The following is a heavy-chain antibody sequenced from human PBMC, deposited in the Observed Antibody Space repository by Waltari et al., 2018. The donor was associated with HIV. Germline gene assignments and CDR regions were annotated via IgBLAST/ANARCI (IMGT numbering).Heavy chain of an antibody. J-gene: IGHJ4*02. CDR1: GFPFRTFA. CDR3: VRCGGFYYGTGLD. Sequence: VQLLEFGGGLVEPGGSVRPAWVASGFPFRTFAMTWVRQAPGKGLEWVSTISGVDDTYYADSVKGRFTISRDTSKNTVSLQMKRLRDDDTAFYYCVRCGGFYYGTGLDWGRGTLVTVSS. CDR2: ISGVDDT. D-gene: IGHD3-10*01. V-gene: IGHV3-23*01.